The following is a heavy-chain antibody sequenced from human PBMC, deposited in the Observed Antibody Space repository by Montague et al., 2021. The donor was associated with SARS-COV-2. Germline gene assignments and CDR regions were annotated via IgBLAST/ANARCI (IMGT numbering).Heavy chain of an antibody. J-gene: IGHJ3*02. CDR1: GGPISGSSDY. Sequence: SETLSLTCTVTGGPISGSSDYWGWIRQSPGKGLEWIASVDYSGNTYYSPSLKSRLTISVDTSKNQFSLKLTSVTAADTAVYYCARPLVRGVPKAFDIWGQGALVIVSS. V-gene: IGHV4-39*01. D-gene: IGHD3-10*01. CDR2: VDYSGNT. CDR3: ARPLVRGVPKAFDI.